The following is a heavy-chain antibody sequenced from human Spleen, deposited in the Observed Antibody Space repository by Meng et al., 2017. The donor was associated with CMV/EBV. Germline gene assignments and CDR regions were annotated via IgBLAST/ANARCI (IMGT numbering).Heavy chain of an antibody. V-gene: IGHV4-30-4*01. CDR1: GGSISSSNYY. CDR3: ARIITIPYYFDY. CDR2: INHSGST. J-gene: IGHJ4*02. D-gene: IGHD3-3*01. Sequence: QVQLQEPGPGLVKPSQTLSLTCTVSGGSISSSNYYWSWIRQPPGKGLEWIGEINHSGSTNYNPSLKSRVTISVDTSKNQFSLKLSSVTAADTAVYYCARIITIPYYFDYWGQGTLVTVSS.